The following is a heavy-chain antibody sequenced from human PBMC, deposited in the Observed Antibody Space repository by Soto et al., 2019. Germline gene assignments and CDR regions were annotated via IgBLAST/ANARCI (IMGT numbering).Heavy chain of an antibody. Sequence: GGSLRLSCAASGFTFSSYAMSWVRQAPGKGLEWVSAISGSGGSTYYADSVKGRFTISRDNSKNTLYLQMNSLRAEDTAVYYCAKWNEYALGSSHSDYWGQGTLVPVSS. CDR1: GFTFSSYA. CDR3: AKWNEYALGSSHSDY. V-gene: IGHV3-23*01. J-gene: IGHJ4*02. D-gene: IGHD6-6*01. CDR2: ISGSGGST.